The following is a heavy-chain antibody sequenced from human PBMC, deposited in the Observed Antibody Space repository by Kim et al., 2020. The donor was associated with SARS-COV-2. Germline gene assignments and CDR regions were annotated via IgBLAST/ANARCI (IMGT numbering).Heavy chain of an antibody. J-gene: IGHJ6*03. CDR3: ARWVQDYYYYYYMDV. D-gene: IGHD5-18*01. Sequence: PSLNSRVTISVDTSKNQFSLKLSSVTAADTAVYYCARWVQDYYYYYYMDVWGKGTTVTVSS. V-gene: IGHV4-39*01.